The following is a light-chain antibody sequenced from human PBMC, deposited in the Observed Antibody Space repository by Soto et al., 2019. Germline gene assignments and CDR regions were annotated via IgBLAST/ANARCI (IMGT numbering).Light chain of an antibody. CDR1: QSVSGSY. CDR3: QLYNSYSEA. J-gene: IGKJ1*01. CDR2: GAS. V-gene: IGKV3-20*01. Sequence: EIVLTHSPGTLSLAPGERATLSCRASQSVSGSYLAWYQQKPGHAPRLLIYGASSRATGIPDRFSGTGSGTDFTLTISSLQPDDFATYYCQLYNSYSEAFGQGTKVDIK.